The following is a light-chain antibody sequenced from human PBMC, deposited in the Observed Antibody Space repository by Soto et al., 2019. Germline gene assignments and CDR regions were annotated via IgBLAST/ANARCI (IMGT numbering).Light chain of an antibody. CDR3: SSYTSSSTLV. J-gene: IGLJ2*01. CDR2: DVS. V-gene: IGLV2-14*01. CDR1: SSDVGGYNY. Sequence: QSALTQPASGSGSPGQSITISCTGTSSDVGGYNYVSWYQQHPGKAPKLMIYDVSNRPSGVSNRFSGSKSGNTASLTISGLQAEDEGDYYCSSYTSSSTLVFGGGTKLTVL.